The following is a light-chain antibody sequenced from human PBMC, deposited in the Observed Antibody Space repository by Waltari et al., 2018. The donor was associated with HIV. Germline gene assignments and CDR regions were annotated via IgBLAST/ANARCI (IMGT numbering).Light chain of an antibody. CDR3: GTWDSSLSVVV. V-gene: IGLV1-51*01. Sequence: QSVLTQPPSVSAPPGQRVTISCSGGTSNIGTNYVSWYQHVPGMAPRLLIYYNTKLSSGIPARFSGSKAGTSGTLGITGLQTGDEADYYCGTWDSSLSVVVFGGGTKLTVL. CDR2: YNT. CDR1: TSNIGTNY. J-gene: IGLJ2*01.